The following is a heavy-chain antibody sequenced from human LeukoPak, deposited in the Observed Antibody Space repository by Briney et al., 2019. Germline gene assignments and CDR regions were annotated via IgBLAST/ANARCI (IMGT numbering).Heavy chain of an antibody. D-gene: IGHD5-24*01. J-gene: IGHJ4*02. CDR2: INHSGST. CDR3: AREGYSPRDGYNFNFDY. Sequence: SETLSLTCAVYGGSFSGYYWSWIRQPPGKVLEWIGEINHSGSTNYNPSLKSRVTISVDTSKNQFSLKLSSVTAADTAVYYCAREGYSPRDGYNFNFDYWGQGTLVTVSS. V-gene: IGHV4-34*01. CDR1: GGSFSGYY.